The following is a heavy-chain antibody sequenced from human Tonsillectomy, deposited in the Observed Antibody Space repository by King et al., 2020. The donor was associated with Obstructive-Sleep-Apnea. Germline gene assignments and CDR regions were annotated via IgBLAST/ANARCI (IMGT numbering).Heavy chain of an antibody. Sequence: VQLVESGGGLVQPGGSLRLSCAASGFTFSSYSMNWVRQAPGKGLEWVSYISSSSSTIYYADSVKGRFTISRDNAKNSLYLQMNSLRAEDTAVYYCEPIAAAGTGGYWGQGTLVTVSS. D-gene: IGHD6-13*01. CDR2: ISSSSSTI. CDR3: EPIAAAGTGGY. CDR1: GFTFSSYS. V-gene: IGHV3-48*04. J-gene: IGHJ4*02.